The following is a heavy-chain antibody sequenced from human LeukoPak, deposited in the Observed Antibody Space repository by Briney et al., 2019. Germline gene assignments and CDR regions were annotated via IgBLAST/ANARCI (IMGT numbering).Heavy chain of an antibody. V-gene: IGHV5-51*01. CDR1: GYSFTSYW. J-gene: IGHJ6*03. Sequence: GESLKISCKGSGYSFTSYWIGWVRQMPGKGLEWMGIIYPGDSDTRYSPSFQGQVTISADKSISTAYLQWSSLKASDTAMYYCARQYWSPYYYMDVWGKGTTVTVSS. CDR3: ARQYWSPYYYMDV. D-gene: IGHD2-8*02. CDR2: IYPGDSDT.